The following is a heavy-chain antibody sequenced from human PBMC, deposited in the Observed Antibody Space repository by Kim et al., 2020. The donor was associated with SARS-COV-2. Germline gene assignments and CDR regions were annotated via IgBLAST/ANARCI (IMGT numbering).Heavy chain of an antibody. CDR2: IYYSGST. Sequence: SETLSLTCTVSGGSISSGGYYWSWIRQHPGKGLEWIGYIYYSGSTYYNPSLKSRVTISVDTSKNQFSLKLSSVTAADTAVYYCARDRATWDYVWGSYRTNWFDPWGQGTLVTVSS. CDR3: ARDRATWDYVWGSYRTNWFDP. V-gene: IGHV4-31*03. D-gene: IGHD3-16*02. CDR1: GGSISSGGYY. J-gene: IGHJ5*02.